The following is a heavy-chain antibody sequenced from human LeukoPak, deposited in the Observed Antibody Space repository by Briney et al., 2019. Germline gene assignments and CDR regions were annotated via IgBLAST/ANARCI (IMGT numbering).Heavy chain of an antibody. CDR1: GYTFTSYG. CDR3: ARVGSGYYYTPREKYYFDY. CDR2: ISAYNGNT. V-gene: IGHV1-18*01. Sequence: GASVKVSCKASGYTFTSYGISWVRQAPGQGLEWMGWISAYNGNTNYAQKLQGRVTMTTDTSTSTAYMELRSLRSDDTAVYYCARVGSGYYYTPREKYYFDYWGQGTLVTVSS. D-gene: IGHD3-22*01. J-gene: IGHJ4*02.